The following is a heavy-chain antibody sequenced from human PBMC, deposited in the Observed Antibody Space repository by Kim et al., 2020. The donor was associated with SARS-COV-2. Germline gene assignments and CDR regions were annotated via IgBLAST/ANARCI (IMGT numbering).Heavy chain of an antibody. V-gene: IGHV3-11*01. CDR2: ISSSGSTI. Sequence: GGSLRLSCAASGFTFSDYYMSWIRQAPGKGLEWVSYISSSGSTIYYADSVKGRFTISRDNAKNSLYLQMNSLRAEDTAVYYCARASYYYDSTQPPWVSYWGQGTLVTVSS. CDR3: ARASYYYDSTQPPWVSY. D-gene: IGHD3-22*01. CDR1: GFTFSDYY. J-gene: IGHJ4*02.